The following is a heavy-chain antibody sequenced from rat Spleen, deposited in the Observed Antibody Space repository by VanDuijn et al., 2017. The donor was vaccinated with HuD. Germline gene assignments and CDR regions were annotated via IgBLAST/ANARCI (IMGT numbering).Heavy chain of an antibody. Sequence: EVQLKESGPGLVQPSQTLSLTCTVSGFSFTDYSVHWVRQPPGKGLEWMGVMWSGGSTEYNSALKSRLSISRDTSKSQVFLKMNSLQTEDTAIYYCTRGDYYYVMDAWGQGASVTVSS. CDR3: TRGDYYYVMDA. CDR1: GFSFTDYS. V-gene: IGHV2S63*01. J-gene: IGHJ4*01. D-gene: IGHD4-2*01. CDR2: MWSGGST.